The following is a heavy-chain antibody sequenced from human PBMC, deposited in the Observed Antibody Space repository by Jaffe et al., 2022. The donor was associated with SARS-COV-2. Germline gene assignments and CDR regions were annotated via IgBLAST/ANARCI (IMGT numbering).Heavy chain of an antibody. CDR1: GGSISSGSYY. CDR3: ARSTAMAKGYGMDV. D-gene: IGHD5-18*01. Sequence: QVQLQESGPGLVKPSQTLSLTCTVSGGSISSGSYYWSWIRQPAGKGLEWIGRIYTSGSTNYNPSLKSRVTISVDTSKNQFSLKLSSVTAADTAVYYCARSTAMAKGYGMDVWGQGTTVTVSS. V-gene: IGHV4-61*02. CDR2: IYTSGST. J-gene: IGHJ6*02.